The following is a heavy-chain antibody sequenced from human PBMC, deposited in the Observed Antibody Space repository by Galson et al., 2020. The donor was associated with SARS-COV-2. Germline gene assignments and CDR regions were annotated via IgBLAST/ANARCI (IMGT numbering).Heavy chain of an antibody. Sequence: ASVKVSCKASGYTFTSYYMHWVRQSPGQGLEWMGIINTSGGSTSYAQKFQGRVTMTRDTSTSTVYMELSSLRSEDTAVYYCARDPTVIAAADYYYYYGMDVWGQGTTVTVSS. CDR2: INTSGGST. CDR1: GYTFTSYY. CDR3: ARDPTVIAAADYYYYYGMDV. J-gene: IGHJ6*02. D-gene: IGHD6-13*01. V-gene: IGHV1-46*01.